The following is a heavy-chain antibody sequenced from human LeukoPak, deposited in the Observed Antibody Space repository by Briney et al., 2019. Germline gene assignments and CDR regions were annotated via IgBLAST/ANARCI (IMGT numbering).Heavy chain of an antibody. CDR2: IYTSGGT. Sequence: PSETLSLTCTVSGGSISSYYWSWIRQPAGKGLEWIGRIYTSGGTNYNPSLKSRVTMSVDTSKNQFSLKLSSVTAADTAVYYCARENSPATGNDAFDIWGQGTMVTVSS. V-gene: IGHV4-4*07. J-gene: IGHJ3*02. CDR1: GGSISSYY. D-gene: IGHD1-1*01. CDR3: ARENSPATGNDAFDI.